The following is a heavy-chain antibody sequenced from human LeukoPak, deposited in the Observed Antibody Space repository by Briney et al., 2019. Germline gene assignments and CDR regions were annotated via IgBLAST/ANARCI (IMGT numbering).Heavy chain of an antibody. CDR1: GFTFSSYS. CDR2: ISGSGGST. J-gene: IGHJ4*02. D-gene: IGHD4-17*01. V-gene: IGHV3-23*01. CDR3: AKEVLRAGDYTDY. Sequence: GRSLRLSCAATGFTFSSYSMNWVRQAPGKGLEWVSAISGSGGSTYYADSVKGRFTISRDNSKNTLYLQMNSLRAEDTAVYYCAKEVLRAGDYTDYWGQGTLVTVSS.